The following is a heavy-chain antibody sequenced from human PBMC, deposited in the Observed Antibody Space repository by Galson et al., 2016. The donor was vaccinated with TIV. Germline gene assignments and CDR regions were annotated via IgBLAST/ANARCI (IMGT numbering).Heavy chain of an antibody. CDR3: SRDGDVWGDYRPWGDY. Sequence: SLRLSCAASGFTFSSYSMTWVRQVPGKGLEWVAAINENGNEKHYVDSVKGRFTISNDNVKNLLYLQMDSLTADDTAVYYCSRDGDVWGDYRPWGDYWGQGTLVTVSS. CDR1: GFTFSSYS. V-gene: IGHV3-7*03. J-gene: IGHJ4*02. D-gene: IGHD3-16*02. CDR2: INENGNEK.